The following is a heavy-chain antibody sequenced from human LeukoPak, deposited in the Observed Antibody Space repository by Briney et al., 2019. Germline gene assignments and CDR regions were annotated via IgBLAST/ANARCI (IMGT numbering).Heavy chain of an antibody. CDR3: ARDPRGYSYGHGDY. CDR1: GFTFSSYS. CDR2: SSSSSSYI. V-gene: IGHV3-21*01. J-gene: IGHJ4*01. D-gene: IGHD5-18*01. Sequence: GGSLRLSCAASGFTFSSYSMNWVRQAPGKGLEWVSSSSSSSSYIYYADSVKGRFTISRDNAKNSLYLQMNSLRAEDTAVYYCARDPRGYSYGHGDYWGQEPWSPSPQ.